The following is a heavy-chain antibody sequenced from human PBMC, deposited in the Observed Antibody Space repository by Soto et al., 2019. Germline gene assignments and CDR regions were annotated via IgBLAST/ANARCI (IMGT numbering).Heavy chain of an antibody. V-gene: IGHV4-34*01. CDR3: ATNRVRARYYHGMDV. CDR1: GGSFSCYY. D-gene: IGHD3-10*01. J-gene: IGHJ6*02. CDR2: INHSGST. Sequence: SETLSLTCAVYGGSFSCYYWSWNRQPPGKGLEWIGEINHSGSTNYNPSLKSRVTISVDTSKNQFSLKLSSVTAADTAVYYCATNRVRARYYHGMDVWGQGTTVTVSS.